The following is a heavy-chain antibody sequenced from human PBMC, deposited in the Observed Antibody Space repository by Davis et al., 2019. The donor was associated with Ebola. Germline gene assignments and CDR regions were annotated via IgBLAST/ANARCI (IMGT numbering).Heavy chain of an antibody. CDR1: GYRFTHYA. CDR3: ARANVAGTYYYGMDV. V-gene: IGHV1-46*01. D-gene: IGHD6-19*01. J-gene: IGHJ6*04. CDR2: INPSGGST. Sequence: AASVKVSCKASGYRFTHYAMGWVRQAPGQGLEWMGIINPSGGSTSYAQKFQGRVTMTRDTSTSTVYMELSSLRSEDTAVYYCARANVAGTYYYGMDVWGKGTTVTVSS.